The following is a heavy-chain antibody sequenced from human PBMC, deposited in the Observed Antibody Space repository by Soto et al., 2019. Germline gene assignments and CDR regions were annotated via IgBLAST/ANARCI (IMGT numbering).Heavy chain of an antibody. V-gene: IGHV4-31*11. D-gene: IGHD5-12*01. CDR2: IYYSGST. CDR3: ARGGDGYTIDY. Sequence: QVQLQESGPGLVKPSQTLSLTCAVSGGSISSGGFYWSWIRQHPGKGLEWIGYIYYSGSTYYNPSLQSRVTISLDTSKNQFSLKLSSVTAADTAVYYCARGGDGYTIDYWGQGTMVTVSS. J-gene: IGHJ4*02. CDR1: GGSISSGGFY.